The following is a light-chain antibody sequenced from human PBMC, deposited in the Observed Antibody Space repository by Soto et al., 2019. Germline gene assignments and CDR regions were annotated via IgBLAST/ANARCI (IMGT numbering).Light chain of an antibody. CDR2: GSA. CDR1: QSVFSS. J-gene: IGKJ1*01. Sequence: EIVMTHSPATLSVSPGERATLSCRASQSVFSSLAWFQQRPGQAPRLLIYGSATRATGIPARFSGSGSGTEFTLTISSLQSEDSAVYYCQQYHNWPAFGQGTKVDI. V-gene: IGKV3-15*01. CDR3: QQYHNWPA.